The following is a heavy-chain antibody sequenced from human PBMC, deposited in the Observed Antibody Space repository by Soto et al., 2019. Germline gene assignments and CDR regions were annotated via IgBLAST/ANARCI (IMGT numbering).Heavy chain of an antibody. D-gene: IGHD2-15*01. CDR2: ISHSSEYI. V-gene: IGHV3-21*01. CDR3: VRVSGGPATFDY. CDR1: GFTFSSYS. Sequence: VQLVESGGGLVKPGGSLRLSCAASGFTFSSYSMYWVRQAPGKGLEWVSSISHSSEYIYYADSVKGRFTISRDNPRNTVQLQMNGLRAGDTAVYFCVRVSGGPATFDYWGQGTLVTVSS. J-gene: IGHJ4*02.